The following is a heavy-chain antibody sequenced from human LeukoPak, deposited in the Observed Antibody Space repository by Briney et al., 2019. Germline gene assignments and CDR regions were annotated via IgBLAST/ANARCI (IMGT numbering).Heavy chain of an antibody. V-gene: IGHV4-39*01. CDR3: ASFYGSGSPPRLDY. CDR2: IYYSGST. D-gene: IGHD3-10*01. Sequence: PSETLSLTCTVSGGSISSSSYYWGWIRQPLGKGLEWIGSIYYSGSTYYNPSLKSRVTISVDTSKNQFSLKLSSVTAADTAVYYCASFYGSGSPPRLDYWGQGTLVTVSS. J-gene: IGHJ4*02. CDR1: GGSISSSSYY.